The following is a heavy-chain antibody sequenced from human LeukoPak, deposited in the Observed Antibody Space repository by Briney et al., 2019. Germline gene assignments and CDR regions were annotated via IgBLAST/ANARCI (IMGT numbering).Heavy chain of an antibody. V-gene: IGHV1-18*01. Sequence: ASVKVSCKASGYTFTSYGISWVRQAPGQGLEWMGWISAYNGNTNYAQKFQGRVTMTEDTSTDTAYMELSSLRSEDTAVYYCATSLVATITFRNYGMDVWGQGTTVTVSS. CDR2: ISAYNGNT. CDR1: GYTFTSYG. J-gene: IGHJ6*02. D-gene: IGHD5-12*01. CDR3: ATSLVATITFRNYGMDV.